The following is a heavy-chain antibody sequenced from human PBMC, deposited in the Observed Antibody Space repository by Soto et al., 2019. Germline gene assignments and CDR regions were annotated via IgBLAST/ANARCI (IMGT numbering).Heavy chain of an antibody. CDR2: ISAYNGNT. V-gene: IGHV1-18*04. CDR1: CYTFTSYG. D-gene: IGHD3-16*02. J-gene: IGHJ4*02. CDR3: AIVDDYVWGSYRPTGSFDY. Sequence: GGPVKVSCKASCYTFTSYGISWVRQVPGQGLEWMGWISAYNGNTNYAQKLQGRVTMTTDTSTSTAYMELRSLRSDDTAVYYCAIVDDYVWGSYRPTGSFDYWGQGTLVTVS.